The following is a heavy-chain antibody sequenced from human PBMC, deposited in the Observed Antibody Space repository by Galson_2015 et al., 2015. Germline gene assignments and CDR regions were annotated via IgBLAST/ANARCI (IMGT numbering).Heavy chain of an antibody. V-gene: IGHV3-30*04. CDR1: GFTFSSHG. CDR3: ARGNRGHFGIDY. CDR2: INDNGRHQ. Sequence: SLRLSCAASGFTFSSHGIHWVRQTPGKGLEWVALINDNGRHQYYVDSVKGRFTISRDSSKNTVYLQMNSLRAEDSAVYYCARGNRGHFGIDYWGQGTLVIVSS. D-gene: IGHD3-10*01. J-gene: IGHJ4*02.